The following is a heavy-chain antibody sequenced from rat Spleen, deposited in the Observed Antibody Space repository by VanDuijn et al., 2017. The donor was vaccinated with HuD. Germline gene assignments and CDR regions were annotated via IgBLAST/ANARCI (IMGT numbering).Heavy chain of an antibody. CDR2: ISYDGSST. D-gene: IGHD1-6*01. CDR1: GFTFSDYN. Sequence: EVQLVESGGGLVQPGRSLKLSCAASGFTFSDYNMAWVRQAPKKGLEWVATISYDGSSTYYRDSVKGRFTISRDNAKSTLYLQMDSLRSEDTATYYCARHTTYYGRGDYFDYWGQGVMVTVSS. CDR3: ARHTTYYGRGDYFDY. J-gene: IGHJ2*01. V-gene: IGHV5-7*01.